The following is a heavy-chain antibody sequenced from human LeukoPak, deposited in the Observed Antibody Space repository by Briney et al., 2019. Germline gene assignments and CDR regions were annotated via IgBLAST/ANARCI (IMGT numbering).Heavy chain of an antibody. V-gene: IGHV3-48*03. D-gene: IGHD4-17*01. CDR1: GFTFSSYE. CDR2: ISSSGSTI. Sequence: GGSLRLSCAASGFTFSSYEMNWVRQAPEKGQEWVSYISSSGSTIYYADSVKGRFTISRDNAKNTLYLQMNSLRAEDTAVYYCARSTYGDYSPYFDYWGQGTLVTVSS. CDR3: ARSTYGDYSPYFDY. J-gene: IGHJ4*02.